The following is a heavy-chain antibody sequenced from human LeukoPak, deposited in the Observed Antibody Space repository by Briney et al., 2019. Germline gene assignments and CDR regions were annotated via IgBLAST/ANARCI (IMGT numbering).Heavy chain of an antibody. CDR3: ARGRLLWAVNYDFWSGYYNWFDP. D-gene: IGHD3-3*01. CDR2: MNPNSGNT. J-gene: IGHJ5*02. Sequence: ASVKVSCKASGGTFSSYAINWVRQATGQGLEWMGWMNPNSGNTGYAQKFQGRVTITRNTSISTAYMELSSLRSEDTAVYYCARGRLLWAVNYDFWSGYYNWFDPWGQGTLVTVSS. V-gene: IGHV1-8*03. CDR1: GGTFSSYA.